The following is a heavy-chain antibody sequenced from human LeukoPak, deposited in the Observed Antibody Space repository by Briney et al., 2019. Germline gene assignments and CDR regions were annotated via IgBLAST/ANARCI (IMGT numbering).Heavy chain of an antibody. J-gene: IGHJ5*02. CDR3: ARDPLGWFDP. V-gene: IGHV4-31*03. CDR2: IYYSGST. CDR1: GGSISSGGYY. Sequence: SETLSLTCTVSGGSISSGGYYWSWIRQHPGKGLEWIGYIYYSGSTYYNPSLKSRVTISVDTSKNQFSLKLSSVTAADTAVYYCARDPLGWFDPWGQGTLVTVSS.